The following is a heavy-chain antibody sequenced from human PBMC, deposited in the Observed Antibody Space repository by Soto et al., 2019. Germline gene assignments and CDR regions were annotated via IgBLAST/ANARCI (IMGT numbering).Heavy chain of an antibody. J-gene: IGHJ4*02. D-gene: IGHD6-13*01. CDR2: IYYSGST. Sequence: SETLSLTCTVSGGSISSGGYYWSWIRQHPGKGLEWIGYIYYSGSTYYNPSLKSRVTISVDTSKNQFSLKLSSVTAADTAVYYCATIKPKESIAAAGTSAYWGQGTLLTVSS. CDR1: GGSISSGGYY. CDR3: ATIKPKESIAAAGTSAY. V-gene: IGHV4-31*03.